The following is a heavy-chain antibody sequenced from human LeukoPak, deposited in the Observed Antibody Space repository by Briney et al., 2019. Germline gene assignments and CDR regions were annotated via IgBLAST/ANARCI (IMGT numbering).Heavy chain of an antibody. D-gene: IGHD6-13*01. Sequence: SETLSLTCSVSGASISNNNWWNWMRQPPGKGLEWIGDIFHAGSTNYNPSLKSRVTISIDTSKNQFSLKLNSVTAADTAVYYCARGTPPSSSCYDYWGQGTLVTVSS. J-gene: IGHJ4*02. CDR1: GASISNNNW. V-gene: IGHV4-4*02. CDR2: IFHAGST. CDR3: ARGTPPSSSCYDY.